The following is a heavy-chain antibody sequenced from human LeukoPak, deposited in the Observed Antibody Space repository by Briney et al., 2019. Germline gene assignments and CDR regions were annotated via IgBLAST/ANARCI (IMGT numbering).Heavy chain of an antibody. CDR2: ISYDGSDK. Sequence: GGSLRLSCAASGFTFSSYAVHRVRQAPGKGLEWVAVISYDGSDKYYADSVKGRFTISRDNSQDTLYLQMNSLRAEDTAVYYCARGSSSWLSYFDYCGQGTLVTVSS. D-gene: IGHD6-13*01. J-gene: IGHJ4*02. CDR3: ARGSSSWLSYFDY. V-gene: IGHV3-30*04. CDR1: GFTFSSYA.